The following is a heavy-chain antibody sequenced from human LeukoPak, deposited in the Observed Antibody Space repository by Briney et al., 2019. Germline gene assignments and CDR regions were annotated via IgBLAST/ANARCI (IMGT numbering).Heavy chain of an antibody. J-gene: IGHJ6*03. CDR3: ARRWNYGRNYYIDV. Sequence: SETLSLTCAVCGGSFSNYYWNWIRQTPGKGLEWLGEINDRGRANYNPSLMSRVTVSVDTSKNQFSLRLTSVTATDTAIYYCARRWNYGRNYYIDVWGKGATVSVSS. V-gene: IGHV4-34*01. D-gene: IGHD1-7*01. CDR1: GGSFSNYY. CDR2: INDRGRA.